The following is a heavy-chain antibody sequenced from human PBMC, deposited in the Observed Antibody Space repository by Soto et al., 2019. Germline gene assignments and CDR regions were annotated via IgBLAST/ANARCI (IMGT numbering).Heavy chain of an antibody. V-gene: IGHV1-69*13. CDR2: IIPIFGTA. CDR1: GGTFSSYA. J-gene: IGHJ6*04. Sequence: SVKVSCKASGGTFSSYAISWVRQAPGQGLEWMGGIIPIFGTANYAQKFQGRVTITADESTSTAYMELSSLRSEDTAVYYCARDPVIAADENYYYYGMDVWGEGTTVTVYS. D-gene: IGHD6-13*01. CDR3: ARDPVIAADENYYYYGMDV.